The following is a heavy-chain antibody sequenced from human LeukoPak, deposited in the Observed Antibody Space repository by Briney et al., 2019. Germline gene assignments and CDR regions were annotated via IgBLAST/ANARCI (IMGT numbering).Heavy chain of an antibody. D-gene: IGHD6-19*01. J-gene: IGHJ4*02. CDR1: GFTFNSFN. CDR3: ARGGYNSAFLDS. Sequence: PGGSLRLSCAVSGFTFNSFNMNWVRQSPGKGLEWLSSIGGSGQYIYYADSLKGRLTISRDNAKDSLYLQLNSLRAEDTSVYYCARGGYNSAFLDSWGQGTLVSVS. V-gene: IGHV3-21*01. CDR2: IGGSGQYI.